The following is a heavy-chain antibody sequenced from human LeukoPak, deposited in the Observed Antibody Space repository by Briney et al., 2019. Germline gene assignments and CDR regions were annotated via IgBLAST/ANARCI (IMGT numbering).Heavy chain of an antibody. D-gene: IGHD3-16*02. CDR1: GGSFSGYY. J-gene: IGHJ4*02. CDR3: ERGSDRYKVAY. CDR2: IQPSGSI. Sequence: SETLSLTCAIYGGSFSGYYWSWIPHSPKRGLEWIREIQPSGSIYYNPSLKSRSNISPDTSKNQFSLKLSSVTTADTALYYCERGSDRYKVAYWGPETLVTVS. V-gene: IGHV4-34*01.